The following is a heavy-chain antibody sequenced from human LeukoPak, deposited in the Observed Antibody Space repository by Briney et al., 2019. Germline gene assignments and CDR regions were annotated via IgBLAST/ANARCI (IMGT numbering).Heavy chain of an antibody. D-gene: IGHD1-20*01. Sequence: ASVKVSCKASGYTFTSYDINWVRQSTGQGLEWMGWMNPNSGNTGYAQKFQGRVTMTRNTSISTAYMELSSLRSEDTAVYYCATVLSLTGTPRRRFYYYYMHVWGKGTTVTVSS. J-gene: IGHJ6*03. CDR3: ATVLSLTGTPRRRFYYYYMHV. V-gene: IGHV1-8*01. CDR2: MNPNSGNT. CDR1: GYTFTSYD.